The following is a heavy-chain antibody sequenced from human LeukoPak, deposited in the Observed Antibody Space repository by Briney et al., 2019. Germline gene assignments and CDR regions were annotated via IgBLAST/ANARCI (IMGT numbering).Heavy chain of an antibody. J-gene: IGHJ5*02. D-gene: IGHD6-19*01. CDR1: GYTFTGYY. CDR3: ARDTYSSGWYDSSWFDP. CDR2: INPNSGGT. Sequence: ASVKVSCKASGYTFTGYYMHWVRQAPGQGLGWMGWINPNSGGTNYAQKFQGRVTMTRDTSISTAYMELSRLRSDDTAVYYCARDTYSSGWYDSSWFDPWGQGTLVTVSS. V-gene: IGHV1-2*02.